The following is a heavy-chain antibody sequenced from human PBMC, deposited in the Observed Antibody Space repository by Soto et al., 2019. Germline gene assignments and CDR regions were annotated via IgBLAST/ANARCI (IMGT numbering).Heavy chain of an antibody. Sequence: GESRKLCCNASGYSFTSFSNGWVRQMPENGLEWMGIIYPGDSDTRYSPSFQGQVTISADKSISTAYLQWSSLKASDTAMYYCARVDYGGNYNWFDPWGQGTLVTVSS. CDR1: GYSFTSFS. J-gene: IGHJ5*02. V-gene: IGHV5-51*01. CDR3: ARVDYGGNYNWFDP. CDR2: IYPGDSDT. D-gene: IGHD4-17*01.